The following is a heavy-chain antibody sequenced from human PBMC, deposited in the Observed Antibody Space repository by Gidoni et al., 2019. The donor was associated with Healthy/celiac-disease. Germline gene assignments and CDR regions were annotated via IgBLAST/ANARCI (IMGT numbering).Heavy chain of an antibody. D-gene: IGHD3-3*01. CDR3: AREGAFGRGWFDP. Sequence: EVQLAQSGAEVKQPGESLKLPCKGSGYSFTSYWLGWVRQMPGKGLEWMGIIYPADSDTRYSPSFQGQVTISADKSISTAYLQWSSLKASDTAMYYCAREGAFGRGWFDPWGQGTLVTVSS. J-gene: IGHJ5*02. CDR1: GYSFTSYW. CDR2: IYPADSDT. V-gene: IGHV5-51*01.